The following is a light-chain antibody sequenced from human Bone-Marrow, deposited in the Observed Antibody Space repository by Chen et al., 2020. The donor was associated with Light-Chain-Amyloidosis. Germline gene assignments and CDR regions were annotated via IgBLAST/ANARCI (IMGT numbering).Light chain of an antibody. CDR3: QAADSSGTYEVI. J-gene: IGLJ2*01. V-gene: IGLV3-25*03. Sequence: SYELTQPPSVSVSPGQTARITCSGDDLPTKYAYWYQQKPGQAPVLVIHRDTERPSGISERFSGSSSGTTATVNISGVQAEDEADYHGQAADSSGTYEVIFGGGTKLTVL. CDR1: DLPTKY. CDR2: RDT.